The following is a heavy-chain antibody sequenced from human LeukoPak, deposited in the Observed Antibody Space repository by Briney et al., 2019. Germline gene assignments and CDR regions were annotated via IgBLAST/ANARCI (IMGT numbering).Heavy chain of an antibody. CDR2: ISAYNGNT. Sequence: GASVKVSCKTSGYTFTIYGISWVRQAPGQGLEWMGWISAYNGNTNYAQKFQGRVTMTTDTSTSTVYMELRSLRSDDTAMYYCARSNYYYYYMDVWGKGTTVTISS. V-gene: IGHV1-18*01. CDR3: ARSNYYYYYMDV. J-gene: IGHJ6*03. CDR1: GYTFTIYG.